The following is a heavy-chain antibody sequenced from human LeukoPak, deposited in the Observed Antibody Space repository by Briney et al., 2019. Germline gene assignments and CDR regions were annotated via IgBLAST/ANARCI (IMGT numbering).Heavy chain of an antibody. CDR1: GGTFSSYA. CDR3: ARWVATPYYMDV. V-gene: IGHV1-18*01. CDR2: ISAYNGNT. J-gene: IGHJ6*03. D-gene: IGHD1-26*01. Sequence: SVKVSCKASGGTFSSYAISWVRQAPGQGLEWMGWISAYNGNTNYAQKLQGRVTMTTDTSTSTAYMELRSLRSDDTAVYYCARWVATPYYMDVWGKGTTVTVSS.